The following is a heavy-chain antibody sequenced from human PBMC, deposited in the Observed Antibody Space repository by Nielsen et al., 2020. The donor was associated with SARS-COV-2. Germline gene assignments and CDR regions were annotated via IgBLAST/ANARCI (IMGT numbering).Heavy chain of an antibody. Sequence: GESLKISCAASGFTFSSYAMSWVRQAPGKGLEWVSYISSSSSTIYYADSVKGRFTISRDNAKNSLYLQMNSLRDEDTAVYYCARDSDSSGWSYYYYYMDVWGKGTTVTVSS. CDR2: ISSSSSTI. CDR1: GFTFSSYA. D-gene: IGHD6-19*01. CDR3: ARDSDSSGWSYYYYYMDV. J-gene: IGHJ6*03. V-gene: IGHV3-48*02.